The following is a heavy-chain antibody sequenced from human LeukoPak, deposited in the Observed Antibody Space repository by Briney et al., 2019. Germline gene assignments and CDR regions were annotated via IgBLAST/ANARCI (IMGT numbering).Heavy chain of an antibody. V-gene: IGHV3-9*01. D-gene: IGHD6-19*01. CDR2: ISWDSDTI. Sequence: GGSLRLSCAASGFTFDDYAMHWVRQAPGKGLEWVAGISWDSDTIGYADSVKGRFTISRDNAKNSLYLQVNSLRPEDTALYYCAKAHSSGWYSIDYWGQGTLVTVSS. CDR3: AKAHSSGWYSIDY. J-gene: IGHJ4*02. CDR1: GFTFDDYA.